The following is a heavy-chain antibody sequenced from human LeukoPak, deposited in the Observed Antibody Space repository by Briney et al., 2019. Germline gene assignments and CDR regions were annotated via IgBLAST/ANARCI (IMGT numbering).Heavy chain of an antibody. CDR2: IYYSGST. J-gene: IGHJ3*02. CDR1: GGSISSGDYY. Sequence: SETLSLTCTVSGGSISSGDYYWSWIRQPPGKGLEWIGYIYYSGSTNYNPSLKSRVTISVDTSNNQYSLKLSSVTAADTAVYYCARAPSAARVAFDIWGQGTMVTVSS. D-gene: IGHD2-15*01. V-gene: IGHV4-61*08. CDR3: ARAPSAARVAFDI.